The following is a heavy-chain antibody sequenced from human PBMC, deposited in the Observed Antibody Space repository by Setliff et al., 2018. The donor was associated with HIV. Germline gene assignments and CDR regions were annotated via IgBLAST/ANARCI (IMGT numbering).Heavy chain of an antibody. CDR2: IHYSGST. J-gene: IGHJ3*02. D-gene: IGHD3-3*01. V-gene: IGHV4-39*01. Sequence: PSETLSLTCTVSGGSISSSSYYWGWIRQPPGKGLEWIGSIHYSGSTYYNPSLKSRVTISVDTSKNQFSLKLSTVTAADTAVYYCARRGFWSVGRAFDIWGQGTMVTVSS. CDR1: GGSISSSSYY. CDR3: ARRGFWSVGRAFDI.